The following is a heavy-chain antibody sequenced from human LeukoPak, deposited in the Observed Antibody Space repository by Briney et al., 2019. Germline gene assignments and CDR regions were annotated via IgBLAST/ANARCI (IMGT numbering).Heavy chain of an antibody. CDR3: ARLPMDCSSTSCYVGYFDP. J-gene: IGHJ5*02. CDR2: IHYSGST. Sequence: SSETLSLTCTVSGASIRSDSYYWGWIRQSPGKGLEWIGSIHYSGSTYYNPSLKNRVTISVDTSKNQFSLKLSSVTAADTAVYYCARLPMDCSSTSCYVGYFDPWGQGTLVAVSS. D-gene: IGHD2-2*01. V-gene: IGHV4-39*01. CDR1: GASIRSDSYY.